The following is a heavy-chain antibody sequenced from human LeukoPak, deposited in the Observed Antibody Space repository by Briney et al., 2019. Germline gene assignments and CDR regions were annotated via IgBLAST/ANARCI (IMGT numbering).Heavy chain of an antibody. D-gene: IGHD2-15*01. CDR2: LYSNGNT. CDR3: ARHCCSGPAKRVFDI. J-gene: IGHJ3*02. Sequence: PSETLSLTCSFSGGSIRGGGYYWGWVRQPPGKGLEWIASLYSNGNTFYNPSLKSRVTISEESSKSQFSLKLRTVTAADTAVYHCARHCCSGPAKRVFDIWGQGTMVTVSS. CDR1: GGSIRGGGYY. V-gene: IGHV4-39*01.